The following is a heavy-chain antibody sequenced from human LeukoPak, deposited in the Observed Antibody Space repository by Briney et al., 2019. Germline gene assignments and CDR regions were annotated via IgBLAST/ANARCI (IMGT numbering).Heavy chain of an antibody. V-gene: IGHV3-30*02. D-gene: IGHD4-17*01. Sequence: PGGSLRLSCKASGFTFISYGMHWVRQAPGKGLEWVAFIGYDRSDKYYADSVKGRFTISRDNARSSLYLQLNSLRAEDTAVYYCARDWQTVDGNYYYMDVWGKGTTVTISS. J-gene: IGHJ6*03. CDR1: GFTFISYG. CDR3: ARDWQTVDGNYYYMDV. CDR2: IGYDRSDK.